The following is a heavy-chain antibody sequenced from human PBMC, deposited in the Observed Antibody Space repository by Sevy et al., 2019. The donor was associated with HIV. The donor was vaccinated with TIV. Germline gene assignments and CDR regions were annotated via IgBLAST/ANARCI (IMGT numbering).Heavy chain of an antibody. CDR1: GYTFTGYY. CDR2: INPNSGGT. J-gene: IGHJ3*02. D-gene: IGHD6-19*01. V-gene: IGHV1-2*06. Sequence: ASVKVSCKASGYTFTGYYMHWVRQAPGQGLEWMGRINPNSGGTNYAQTFQGRVTMTRDTSISTAYMELSRLRSDDTAVYYCALLAIAVAGNDAFDIWGQGTMVTVSS. CDR3: ALLAIAVAGNDAFDI.